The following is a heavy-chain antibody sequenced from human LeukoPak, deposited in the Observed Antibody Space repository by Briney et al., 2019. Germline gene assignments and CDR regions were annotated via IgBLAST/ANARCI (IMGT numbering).Heavy chain of an antibody. CDR2: IYHSGST. Sequence: SETLSLTCAVSGYSISSAYYWGWIRQPPGKRLEWIGNIYHSGSTHYNPSLQSRVTISLDTSKNQFSLNLTSVTAADTAVYYCARDWIDYSFDYWGQGTLVTVSS. CDR3: ARDWIDYSFDY. V-gene: IGHV4-38-2*02. D-gene: IGHD4-11*01. CDR1: GYSISSAYY. J-gene: IGHJ4*02.